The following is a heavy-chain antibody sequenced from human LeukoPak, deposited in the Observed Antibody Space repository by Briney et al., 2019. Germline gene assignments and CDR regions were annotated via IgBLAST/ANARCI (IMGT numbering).Heavy chain of an antibody. CDR2: IYYSGSGGT. J-gene: IGHJ3*02. Sequence: SETLSLTCTVSDDSISDYYRGWIRQPPGKGLEWIGYIYYSGSGGTNHNPSLKSRVTISVDTSKNRFSLKLSSVTAADTAVYYCASLLRYSSGWLYAFDIWGQGTMVTVSS. CDR3: ASLLRYSSGWLYAFDI. CDR1: DDSISDYY. V-gene: IGHV4-59*08. D-gene: IGHD6-19*01.